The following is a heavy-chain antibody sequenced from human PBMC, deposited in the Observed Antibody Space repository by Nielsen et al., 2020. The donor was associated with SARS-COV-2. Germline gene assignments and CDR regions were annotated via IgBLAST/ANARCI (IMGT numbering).Heavy chain of an antibody. J-gene: IGHJ4*02. V-gene: IGHV3-21*03. D-gene: IGHD2/OR15-2a*01. CDR2: ITSRSGDI. CDR1: GFPFTSYT. CDR3: TRDLYRQSVILWLY. Sequence: GESLKISCAASGFPFTSYTMNWVRQAPGKGLEWVASITSRSGDIFYTDSVKGRFTISRDNAKNSLYLQMNSLKTEDTAVYYCTRDLYRQSVILWLYWGQGTLVTVSS.